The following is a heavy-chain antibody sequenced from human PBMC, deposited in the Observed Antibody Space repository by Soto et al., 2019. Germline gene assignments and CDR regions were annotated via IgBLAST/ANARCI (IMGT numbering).Heavy chain of an antibody. CDR1: GGSISTYF. CDR2: IYPSGST. V-gene: IGHV4-4*07. Sequence: PSETLSLTCTVSGGSISTYFWSWIRQSAGKGLEWIGRIYPSGSTNYNPSLKGRVTMSLDTSKNQLSLKLSSVTAADTAVYYCARDRTAAGPSNWFDPWGQGTQVTVSS. CDR3: ARDRTAAGPSNWFDP. D-gene: IGHD6-13*01. J-gene: IGHJ5*02.